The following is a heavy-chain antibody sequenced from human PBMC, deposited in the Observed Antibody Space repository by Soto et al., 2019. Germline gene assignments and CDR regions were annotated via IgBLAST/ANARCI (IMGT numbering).Heavy chain of an antibody. V-gene: IGHV4-30-4*01. CDR3: PSCSLYGMEV. D-gene: IGHD3-10*02. Sequence: PSETLTLTCSVSGGSISSGYYYWSWIRQPPGKGLEWIGNMYYSGNTYYNPSRKSRLILSIDTSRNQFSSKVGSVTAADTAVYYRPSCSLYGMEVWGQGSTVT. CDR2: MYYSGNT. CDR1: GGSISSGYYY. J-gene: IGHJ6*02.